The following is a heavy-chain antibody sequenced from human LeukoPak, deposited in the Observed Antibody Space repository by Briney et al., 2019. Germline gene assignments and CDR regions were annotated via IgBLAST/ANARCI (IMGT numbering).Heavy chain of an antibody. CDR3: ARWYCTSTSCFSASYKCMDA. J-gene: IGHJ6*03. CDR2: IKEDGSEK. CDR1: GFTFSSYW. Sequence: HPGGSLRLSCAASGFTFSSYWMTWVRQAPGKGLEWVANIKEDGSEKYYVESVKRRFTISRDNAKSSLYLQMNSLRAEDTGVYYCARWYCTSTSCFSASYKCMDAWGKGTTVSVS. D-gene: IGHD2-2*01. V-gene: IGHV3-7*01.